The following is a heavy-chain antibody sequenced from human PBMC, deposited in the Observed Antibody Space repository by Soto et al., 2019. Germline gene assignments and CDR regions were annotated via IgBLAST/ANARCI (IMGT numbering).Heavy chain of an antibody. CDR2: ISYDGSNK. D-gene: IGHD3-16*01. J-gene: IGHJ4*02. CDR3: ARASRGFDY. CDR1: GFTFSSYA. Sequence: GGSLRLSCAASGFTFSSYAMHWVRQAPGKGLEWVAVISYDGSNKYYADSVKGRFTISRDNSKNTLYLQMNSLRAEDTAVYYCARASRGFDYWGQGTLVTVSS. V-gene: IGHV3-30-3*01.